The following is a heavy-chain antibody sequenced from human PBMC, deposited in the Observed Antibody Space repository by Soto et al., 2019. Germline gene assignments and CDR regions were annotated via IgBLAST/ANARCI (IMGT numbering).Heavy chain of an antibody. V-gene: IGHV1-69*04. Sequence: SVKVSCKASGYTFTGYYMHWVRQAPGQGLEWMGRIIPILGIANYAQKFQGRVTITADKSTSTAYMELSSLRSEDTAVYYCARVVVAATSYAFDIWGQGTMVTVSS. CDR1: GYTFTGYY. J-gene: IGHJ3*02. CDR3: ARVVVAATSYAFDI. CDR2: IIPILGIA. D-gene: IGHD2-15*01.